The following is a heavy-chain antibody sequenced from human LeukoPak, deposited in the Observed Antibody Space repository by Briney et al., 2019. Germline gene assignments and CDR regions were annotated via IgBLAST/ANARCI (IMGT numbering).Heavy chain of an antibody. CDR1: GGSISSSSYY. Sequence: SETLSLTCTVSGGSISSSSYYWGWIRQPPGKGLEWIGSIYYSGSTYYNPSLKSRVTISVDTSKNQFSLKLSSVTAADTAVYYCARAVSVGATDWFDPWGQGTLVTVSS. CDR2: IYYSGST. J-gene: IGHJ5*02. CDR3: ARAVSVGATDWFDP. V-gene: IGHV4-39*07. D-gene: IGHD1-26*01.